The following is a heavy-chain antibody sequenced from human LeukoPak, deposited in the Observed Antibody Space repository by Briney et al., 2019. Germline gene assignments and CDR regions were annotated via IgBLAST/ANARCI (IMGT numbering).Heavy chain of an antibody. J-gene: IGHJ4*02. Sequence: GGSLRLSCTASGFSFSIYAMSWVRQAPGKGLEWVSGISGSGGSTYFADSVKGRFTISRDNSKNTVYLQMNSLRAEDTAVYYCAKIGCPDYWGQGTLVTVSS. D-gene: IGHD2-8*01. CDR2: ISGSGGST. CDR1: GFSFSIYA. V-gene: IGHV3-23*01. CDR3: AKIGCPDY.